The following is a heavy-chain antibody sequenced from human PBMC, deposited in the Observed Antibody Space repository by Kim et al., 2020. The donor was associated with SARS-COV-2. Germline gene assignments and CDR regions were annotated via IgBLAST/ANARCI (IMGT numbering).Heavy chain of an antibody. V-gene: IGHV4-31*03. CDR2: IYYSGST. Sequence: SETLSLTCTVSGGSISSGGYYWSWIRQHPGKGLEWIGYIYYSGSTYYNPSLKSRVTISVDTSKNQFSLKLSSVTAADTAVYYCARGTLNGRRVRGLNWFDPWGQGTLVTVSS. CDR3: ARGTLNGRRVRGLNWFDP. CDR1: GGSISSGGYY. J-gene: IGHJ5*02. D-gene: IGHD3-10*01.